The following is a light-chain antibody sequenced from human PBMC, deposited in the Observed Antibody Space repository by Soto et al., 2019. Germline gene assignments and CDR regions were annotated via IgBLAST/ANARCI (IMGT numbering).Light chain of an antibody. CDR3: QAWDSSTGVV. CDR2: QDS. Sequence: SYELTQPPSVSVSPGQTDSITCSGDKLGDKYACWYQQKPGQSPVLVIYQDSKRPSGIPERLSGSNSRNTATLTISGTQAMDEADYYCQAWDSSTGVVFGGGTKLTVL. CDR1: KLGDKY. J-gene: IGLJ2*01. V-gene: IGLV3-1*01.